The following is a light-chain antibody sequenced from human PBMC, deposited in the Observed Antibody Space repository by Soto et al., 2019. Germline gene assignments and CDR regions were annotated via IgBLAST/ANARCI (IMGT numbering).Light chain of an antibody. CDR3: QQYGSSPPWT. CDR2: GAS. J-gene: IGKJ1*01. CDR1: QSVISMY. V-gene: IGKV3-20*01. Sequence: EIVLTQSPGTLSLSPGERATLSCRASQSVISMYLAWYQQKPGQAPRLLIYGASSRATGIPDRFSGSGSGTDFTLTISRLEPGDFAVYYCQQYGSSPPWTFGQGTKVDIK.